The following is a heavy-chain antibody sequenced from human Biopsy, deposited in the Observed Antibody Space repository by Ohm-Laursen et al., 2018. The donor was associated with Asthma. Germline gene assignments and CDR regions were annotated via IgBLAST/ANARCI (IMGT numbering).Heavy chain of an antibody. J-gene: IGHJ5*02. D-gene: IGHD4-17*01. CDR1: GGSINIGDYY. CDR2: IYYSGST. V-gene: IGHV4-31*11. CDR3: ARTTYGHDGFDP. Sequence: TLSLICAVSGGSINIGDYYWSWIRQHPVKGLEWIGHIYYSGSTYYNPSLKRRVSISLDTSKNQFSLSLTSVTAADTAVYYCARTTYGHDGFDPWGQGTLVTVSS.